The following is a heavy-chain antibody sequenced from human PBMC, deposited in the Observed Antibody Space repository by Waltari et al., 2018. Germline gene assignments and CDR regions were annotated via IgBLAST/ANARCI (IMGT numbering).Heavy chain of an antibody. V-gene: IGHV4-59*01. J-gene: IGHJ4*02. CDR1: GGSISSYY. D-gene: IGHD4-17*01. Sequence: QVQLQESGPGLVKPSETLSLTCTVSGGSISSYYWIWIRQPPGKGLEWIGYIYYSGSTNYNPSLKSRVTISVDTSKNQFSLKLSSVTAADTAVYYCARDRATVTTSYFDYWGQGTLVTVSS. CDR2: IYYSGST. CDR3: ARDRATVTTSYFDY.